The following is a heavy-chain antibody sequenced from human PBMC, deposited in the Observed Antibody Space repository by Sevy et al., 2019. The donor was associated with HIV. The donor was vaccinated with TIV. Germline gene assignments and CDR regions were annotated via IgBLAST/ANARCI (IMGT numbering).Heavy chain of an antibody. D-gene: IGHD2-21*02. CDR3: ARGDCGGDCYSRQGWFDP. V-gene: IGHV4-30-2*01. CDR1: GGSISSSGYS. Sequence: SETLSLTCAVSGGSISSSGYSWNWIRQPPGKGLEWIAYIYHSGSTYYNSSLNSRVTISVDRSKNPFALKLTSVTAADTAVYYCARGDCGGDCYSRQGWFDPWGQGILVTVSS. J-gene: IGHJ5*02. CDR2: IYHSGST.